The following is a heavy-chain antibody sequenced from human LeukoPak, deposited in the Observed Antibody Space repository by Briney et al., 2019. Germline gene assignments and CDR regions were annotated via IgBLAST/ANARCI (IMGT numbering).Heavy chain of an antibody. J-gene: IGHJ5*02. CDR2: IIPIFGTA. V-gene: IGHV1-69*13. D-gene: IGHD3-10*01. Sequence: SVKVSCKASGGTFSSYAISWVRQAPGQGLEWMGGIIPIFGTANYAQKFQGRVTITADESTSTAYMELSSLRSEDTAVYYCARGVLWFGDLGNWFDPWGQGTLVTLSS. CDR1: GGTFSSYA. CDR3: ARGVLWFGDLGNWFDP.